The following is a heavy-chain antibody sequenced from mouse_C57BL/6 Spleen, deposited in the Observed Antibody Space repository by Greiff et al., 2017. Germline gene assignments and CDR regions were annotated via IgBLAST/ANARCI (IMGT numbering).Heavy chain of an antibody. D-gene: IGHD1-2*01. V-gene: IGHV1-64*01. J-gene: IGHJ2*01. CDR1: GYTFTSYW. CDR2: IHPNSGST. Sequence: QVQLKQPGAELVKPGASVKLSCKASGYTFTSYWMHWVKQRPGQGLEWIGMIHPNSGSTNYNEKFKSKATLTVDKSSSTAYMQLSSLTSEDSAVYYCARDLLRRYYFDYWGQGTTLTVSS. CDR3: ARDLLRRYYFDY.